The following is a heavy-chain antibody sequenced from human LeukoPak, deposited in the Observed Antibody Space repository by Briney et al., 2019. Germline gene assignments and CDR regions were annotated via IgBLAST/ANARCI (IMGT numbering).Heavy chain of an antibody. J-gene: IGHJ4*02. D-gene: IGHD2-21*01. CDR1: GFTFSSNG. CDR2: IQYDGSKK. CDR3: AKAPVTSCRGAYCYPFDY. Sequence: GGSLRLSCVASGFTFSSNGMHWVRQAPGKGLEWVTFIQYDGSKKYYADSVRGRFTISRDSSKNTLYLQMNSLRAEDAAVYYCAKAPVTSCRGAYCYPFDYWGQGTLVTVSS. V-gene: IGHV3-30*02.